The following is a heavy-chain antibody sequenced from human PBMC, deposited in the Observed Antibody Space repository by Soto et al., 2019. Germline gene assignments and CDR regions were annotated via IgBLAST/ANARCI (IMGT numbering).Heavy chain of an antibody. V-gene: IGHV6-1*01. D-gene: IGHD6-13*01. CDR2: TYYRSKWYN. J-gene: IGHJ6*02. CDR3: ARDEGAAAGNFYYYGMDI. Sequence: SQALSLTCVISEDSVSSNSAAWNWIRQSPSRGLEWLGRTYYRSKWYNDYAVSVKSRITINPDTSKNQFSLQLNSVTPEDTAVYYCARDEGAAAGNFYYYGMDIWGQGTTVTVS. CDR1: EDSVSSNSAA.